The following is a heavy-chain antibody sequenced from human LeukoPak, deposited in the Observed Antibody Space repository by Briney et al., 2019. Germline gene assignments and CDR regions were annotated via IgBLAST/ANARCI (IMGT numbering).Heavy chain of an antibody. V-gene: IGHV3-74*01. CDR3: AKHGTNTYWYFDL. D-gene: IGHD1-26*01. CDR1: GFTFSNYW. J-gene: IGHJ2*01. Sequence: GGSLRLSCVASGFTFSNYWMHWVRQVPGRGPEWVSRINKDGSITNFADSVKGRFTISRDNAKNTVYLQMNGLRAEDTAVYYCAKHGTNTYWYFDLWGRGTLVTVSS. CDR2: INKDGSIT.